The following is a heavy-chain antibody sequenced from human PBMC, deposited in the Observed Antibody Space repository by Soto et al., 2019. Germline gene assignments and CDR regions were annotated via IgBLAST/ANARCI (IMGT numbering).Heavy chain of an antibody. CDR2: ISGGGGRI. J-gene: IGHJ5*01. D-gene: IGHD1-1*01. V-gene: IGHV3-23*01. Sequence: EVRLLESGGGLVQPGGSLRLSCAASRFTFRLYAMSWVRQAPGKGLEWVSGISGGGGRIYYADYVKGRFIISRDNSKDALSLEMNSLKAEDTVVYYCSKYMWGDCNDADPDFWFASWVQGTLVTVSS. CDR1: RFTFRLYA. CDR3: SKYMWGDCNDADPDFWFAS.